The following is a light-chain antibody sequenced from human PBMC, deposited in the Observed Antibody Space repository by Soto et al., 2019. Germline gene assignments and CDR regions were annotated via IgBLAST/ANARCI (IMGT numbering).Light chain of an antibody. J-gene: IGLJ1*01. CDR2: DVS. CDR3: TSYTRSNTYV. V-gene: IGLV2-14*01. Sequence: QSALTQPASVSGSPGQSITISCTGTSSDVGAYNYVSWYQQHPGKAPKLMIYDVSNRPSGVSNRFSGSKSGNTASLTISGLQTEDEADYYCTSYTRSNTYVFGTATKVTVL. CDR1: SSDVGAYNY.